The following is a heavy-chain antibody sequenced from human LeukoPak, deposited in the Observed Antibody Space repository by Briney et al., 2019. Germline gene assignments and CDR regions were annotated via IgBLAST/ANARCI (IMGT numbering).Heavy chain of an antibody. CDR3: TRHPPSFDY. J-gene: IGHJ4*02. CDR1: GFTFSDAW. V-gene: IGHV3-15*01. CDR2: IKSKTYGVTT. Sequence: GRSLRLSCAASGFTFSDAWMSWVRQAPGKGLEWVGRIKSKTYGVTTDYAAPVQGRFSISRDDSINTLYLQMNSLKTEDTAVYYCTRHPPSFDYWGQGTLVTVSS.